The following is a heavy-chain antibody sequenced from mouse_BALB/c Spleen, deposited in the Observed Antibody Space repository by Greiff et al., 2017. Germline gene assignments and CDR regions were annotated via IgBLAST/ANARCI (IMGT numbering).Heavy chain of an antibody. CDR1: GYAFTNYL. CDR2: INPGSGGT. V-gene: IGHV1-54*01. D-gene: IGHD2-4*01. CDR3: ARGGRYDYDNYFDY. J-gene: IGHJ2*01. Sequence: QVQLQQSGAELVRPGTSVKVSCKASGYAFTNYLIEWVKQRPGQGLEWIGVINPGSGGTNYNEKFKGKATLTADKSSSTAYMQLSSLTSDDSAVYFCARGGRYDYDNYFDYWGQGTTLTVSS.